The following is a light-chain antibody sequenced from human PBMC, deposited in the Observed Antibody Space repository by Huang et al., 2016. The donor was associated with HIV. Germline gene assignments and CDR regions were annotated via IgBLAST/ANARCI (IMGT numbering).Light chain of an antibody. CDR3: QQYGSSSLT. J-gene: IGKJ4*01. V-gene: IGKV3-20*01. Sequence: EIVLTQSPGTLSLSPGERGTLYCRASQSVSSSYLAWYQQKPGQAPRLLIYGAASRATGSPDRFSGSGSGTDFTRTISRLEPEDFAVYFCQQYGSSSLTFGGGTKVDIK. CDR1: QSVSSSY. CDR2: GAA.